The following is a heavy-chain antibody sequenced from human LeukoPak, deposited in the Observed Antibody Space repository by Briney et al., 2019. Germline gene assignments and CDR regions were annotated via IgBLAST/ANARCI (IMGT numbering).Heavy chain of an antibody. CDR2: INAGNGNT. Sequence: ASVKVSCKASGYTFTSYAMHWVRQAPGQRLEWMGWINAGNGNTKYSQKFQGRVTITRDTSVSTAYMELSSLRSEDTAVYYCARAHPYYYDSSGSNWFDPWGQGTLVTVSS. CDR1: GYTFTSYA. V-gene: IGHV1-3*01. CDR3: ARAHPYYYDSSGSNWFDP. D-gene: IGHD3-22*01. J-gene: IGHJ5*02.